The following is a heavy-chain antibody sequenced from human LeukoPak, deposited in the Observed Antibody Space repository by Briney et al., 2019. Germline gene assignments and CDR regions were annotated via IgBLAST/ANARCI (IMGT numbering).Heavy chain of an antibody. J-gene: IGHJ4*02. CDR3: AKRPRNIVVVPAAISY. D-gene: IGHD2-2*01. V-gene: IGHV3-30-3*02. CDR1: GFTFSSYA. Sequence: GRSLRLSCAASGFTFSSYAMHWVRQAPGKGLEWVAVISYDGSNKYYADSVKGRFTISRDNSKNTVYLQMNALRAEDTAVYYCAKRPRNIVVVPAAISYWGQGTLVTVSS. CDR2: ISYDGSNK.